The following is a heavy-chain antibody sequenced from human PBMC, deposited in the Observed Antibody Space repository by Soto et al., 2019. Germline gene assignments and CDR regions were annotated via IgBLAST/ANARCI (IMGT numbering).Heavy chain of an antibody. Sequence: SETLSLTCTVSGVSISSYYWSWIRQPPGKGLEWIGYIYYSGSTNYNPSLKSRVTISVDTSKNQFSLKLSSVTAADTAVYYCASVVVAATVYFDYWGQGTLVTVS. CDR1: GVSISSYY. D-gene: IGHD2-15*01. CDR3: ASVVVAATVYFDY. V-gene: IGHV4-59*01. CDR2: IYYSGST. J-gene: IGHJ4*02.